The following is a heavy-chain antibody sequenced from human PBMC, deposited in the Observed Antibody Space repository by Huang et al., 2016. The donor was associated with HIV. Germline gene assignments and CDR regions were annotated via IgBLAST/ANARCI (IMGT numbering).Heavy chain of an antibody. CDR3: ARDPLDIRRHFDF. V-gene: IGHV1-3*01. CDR2: INGGNGDT. D-gene: IGHD3-3*01. Sequence: QVQLVQSGAEVKKPGTSVKVSCKTSGYTFSSHALHWLRQAPVQRPEWMGVINGGNGDTKYSQKFQGSVTITSDTSANIGYMELNSLLSEDTAVYYCARDPLDIRRHFDFWGQGSLVTVSS. J-gene: IGHJ4*02. CDR1: GYTFSSHA.